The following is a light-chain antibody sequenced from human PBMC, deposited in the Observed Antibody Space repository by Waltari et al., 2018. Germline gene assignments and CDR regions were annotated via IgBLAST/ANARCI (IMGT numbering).Light chain of an antibody. CDR2: AAS. Sequence: ITCRASQSISSYLNWYQQKPGKAPKLLIYAASSLQSGVPSRFSGSGSGTDFTLTISSLQPEDCATYYCQQSYSTPTFGGGTKVEIK. J-gene: IGKJ4*01. CDR1: QSISSY. V-gene: IGKV1-39*01. CDR3: QQSYSTPT.